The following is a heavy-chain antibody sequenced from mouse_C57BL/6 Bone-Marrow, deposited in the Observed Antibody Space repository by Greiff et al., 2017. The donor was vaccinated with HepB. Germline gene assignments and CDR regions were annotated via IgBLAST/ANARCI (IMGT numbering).Heavy chain of an antibody. CDR3: ARSSYYGSSWYFDV. J-gene: IGHJ1*03. V-gene: IGHV1-55*01. CDR2: IYPGSGST. D-gene: IGHD1-1*01. Sequence: QVQLQQPGAELVKPGASVKMSCKASGYTFTSYWITWVKQRPGQGLEWIGDIYPGSGSTNYNGKFKGKATLTADKSSSTAYMQLSSLTSEDSAVYFCARSSYYGSSWYFDVWGTGTTVTVSS. CDR1: GYTFTSYW.